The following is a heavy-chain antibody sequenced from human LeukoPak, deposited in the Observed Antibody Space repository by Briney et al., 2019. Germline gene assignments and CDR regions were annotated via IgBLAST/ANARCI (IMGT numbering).Heavy chain of an antibody. CDR2: IYYSGST. V-gene: IGHV4-59*08. J-gene: IGHJ4*02. D-gene: IGHD6-13*01. CDR3: ARLSSGIHNYFDS. CDR1: GGSISSYY. Sequence: SETLSLTCTLSGGSISSYYWSWVRQPPGRGLEWIGYIYYSGSTDYNPSLKSRVTISRDTSKNQFSLKLISVTAADTAVYYCARLSSGIHNYFDSWGQGTLVTVSS.